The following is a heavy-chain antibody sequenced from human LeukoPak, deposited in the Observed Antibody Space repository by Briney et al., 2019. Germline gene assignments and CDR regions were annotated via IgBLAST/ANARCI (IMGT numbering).Heavy chain of an antibody. CDR3: SKCLYSGSYRASFDN. V-gene: IGHV3-23*01. J-gene: IGHJ4*02. CDR2: ISGSGGST. CDR1: GFTFSTYA. Sequence: PGGSLRLSCAAFGFTFSTYAMSWVRQAPGKGLEWVSAISGSGGSTYYADSVKGRFTISRDNSKNTLYLQMNSLRAEDTAVYYCSKCLYSGSYRASFDNWGQGTLVIVSS. D-gene: IGHD1-26*01.